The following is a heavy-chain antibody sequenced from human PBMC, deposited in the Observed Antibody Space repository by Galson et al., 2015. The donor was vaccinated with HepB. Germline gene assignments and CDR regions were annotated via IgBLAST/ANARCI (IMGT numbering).Heavy chain of an antibody. J-gene: IGHJ4*02. D-gene: IGHD3-10*01. V-gene: IGHV5-51*03. CDR2: IYPGDSDT. CDR1: GYSFTSYW. CDR3: ARRAYYYGSGSYYFDY. Sequence: QSGAEVKKPGESLKISCKGSGYSFTSYWIGWVRQMPGKGLEWMGIIYPGDSDTRCSPSFQGQVAISADKSISTAYLQWSSLKASDTAMYYCARRAYYYGSGSYYFDYWGQGTLVTVSS.